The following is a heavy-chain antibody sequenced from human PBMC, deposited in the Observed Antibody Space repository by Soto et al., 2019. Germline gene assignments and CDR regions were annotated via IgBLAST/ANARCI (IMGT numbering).Heavy chain of an antibody. D-gene: IGHD3-16*02. CDR2: IYYSGST. V-gene: IGHV4-61*01. CDR3: ARGPLTVDY. J-gene: IGHJ4*02. Sequence: SETLSLTCTVSGGSVSSGTYYWSWIRQPPGKGLEWIGYIYYSGSTNYNPSLKSRVTISVDSSKNQFSLKLTSVTAADTAIYYCARGPLTVDYWGQGTLVTVSS. CDR1: GGSVSSGTYY.